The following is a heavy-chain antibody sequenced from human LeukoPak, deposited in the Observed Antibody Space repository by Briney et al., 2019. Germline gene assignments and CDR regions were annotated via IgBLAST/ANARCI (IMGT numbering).Heavy chain of an antibody. D-gene: IGHD3-9*01. CDR1: GYTFTGYY. CDR3: AREREDILTGYRTFDY. V-gene: IGHV1-2*02. CDR2: TNPNSGGT. J-gene: IGHJ4*02. Sequence: ASVKVSCKASGYTFTGYYMHWVRQAPGQGLEWMGWTNPNSGGTNYAQKFQGRVTMTRDTSISTAYMELSRLRSDDTAVYYCAREREDILTGYRTFDYWGQGTLVTVSS.